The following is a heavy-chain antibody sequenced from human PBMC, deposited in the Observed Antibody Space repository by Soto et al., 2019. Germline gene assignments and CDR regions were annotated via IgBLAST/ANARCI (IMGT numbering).Heavy chain of an antibody. CDR1: GGSISSYY. CDR3: AREKRDIVATIFNYYYYMDV. J-gene: IGHJ6*03. Sequence: SETLSLTCTVSGGSISSYYWSWIRQPPGKGLEWIGYIYYSGSTNYNPSLKSRVTISVDTSKNQFSLKLSSVTAADTAVYYCAREKRDIVATIFNYYYYMDVWGKGTTVTVSS. D-gene: IGHD5-12*01. V-gene: IGHV4-59*01. CDR2: IYYSGST.